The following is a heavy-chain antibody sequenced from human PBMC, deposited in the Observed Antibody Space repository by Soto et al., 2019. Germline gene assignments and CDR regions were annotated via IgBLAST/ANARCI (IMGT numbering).Heavy chain of an antibody. D-gene: IGHD2-15*01. Sequence: GGALRLSCAASGFTFSSDAMSWVRQAPGKGLEWVAVISYDGSNKYYADSVKGRFTISRDNSKNTLYLQMNSLRAEDTAVYYCARVVFGYCSGGSCQDYWGQGTLVTVSS. V-gene: IGHV3-30-3*01. CDR3: ARVVFGYCSGGSCQDY. J-gene: IGHJ4*02. CDR1: GFTFSSDA. CDR2: ISYDGSNK.